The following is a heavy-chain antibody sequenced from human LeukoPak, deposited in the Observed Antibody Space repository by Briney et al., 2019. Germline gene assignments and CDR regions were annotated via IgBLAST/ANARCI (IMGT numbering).Heavy chain of an antibody. D-gene: IGHD6-13*01. Sequence: PGGSVRLSCIASGFTLGNHGVNWVRQAPGRGLEWLTVIAYDGSFEYYADSVKGRFNISRDNSKNTVYLHMNSLRNEDTAVYFCARAPPTYSSSWSLWGQGTMVTVSS. CDR1: GFTLGNHG. J-gene: IGHJ4*02. V-gene: IGHV3-30*03. CDR3: ARAPPTYSSSWSL. CDR2: IAYDGSFE.